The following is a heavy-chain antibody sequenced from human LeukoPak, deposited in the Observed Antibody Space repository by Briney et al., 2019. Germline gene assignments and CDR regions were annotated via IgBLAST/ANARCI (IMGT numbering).Heavy chain of an antibody. CDR1: GFSFNTCA. CDR2: ISGGGRST. Sequence: GGSLRLSCAASGFSFNTCAMSWVRQAPGKGLEWVSTISGGGRSTDYADSVKGQFTISRDNSKNALYLQMNSLRAEDTAVYYCARERYFDYWGQGTLVTVSS. V-gene: IGHV3-23*01. CDR3: ARERYFDY. J-gene: IGHJ4*02.